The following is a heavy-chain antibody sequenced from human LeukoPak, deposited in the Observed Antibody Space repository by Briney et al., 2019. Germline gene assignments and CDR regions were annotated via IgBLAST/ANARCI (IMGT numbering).Heavy chain of an antibody. CDR1: GGSISSGDYY. CDR2: IYYSGST. CDR3: AREDAPMVRGVIGPAFDP. J-gene: IGHJ5*02. V-gene: IGHV4-30-4*01. Sequence: SQTLSLTCTVSGGSISSGDYYWSWIRQPPGKGLEWIGYIYYSGSTYYNPSLKSRVTISVDTSKNQFSLKLSSVTAADTAVYYCAREDAPMVRGVIGPAFDPWGQGTLVTVSS. D-gene: IGHD3-10*01.